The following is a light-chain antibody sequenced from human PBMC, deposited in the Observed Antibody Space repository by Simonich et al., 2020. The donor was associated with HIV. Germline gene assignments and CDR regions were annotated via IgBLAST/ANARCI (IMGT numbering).Light chain of an antibody. Sequence: DIVMTQSPDSLAVSLGERATINCKSSQSVFYSSNNNNYLALYQHKPGQLLKLLMYWASTRESGVPDRFSGSGSGPAFTLTISSLQAEDLAVYYCQQYYDTPYTFGQGTKLEIK. V-gene: IGKV4-1*01. J-gene: IGKJ2*01. CDR2: WAS. CDR1: QSVFYSSNNNNY. CDR3: QQYYDTPYT.